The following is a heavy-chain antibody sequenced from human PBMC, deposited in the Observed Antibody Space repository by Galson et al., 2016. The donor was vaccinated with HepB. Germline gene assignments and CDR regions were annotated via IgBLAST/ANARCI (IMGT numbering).Heavy chain of an antibody. Sequence: SLRLSCAASGFTFSSYDMHWVRQATGKGLEWVSTIGTAGDTYYPGSVKGRFTISRENAKNSLYLQMNSLRAGDTAVCYCARWRDYNYGMDVWGQGTTVTVSS. CDR2: IGTAGDT. CDR3: ARWRDYNYGMDV. D-gene: IGHD3-3*01. J-gene: IGHJ6*02. V-gene: IGHV3-13*01. CDR1: GFTFSSYD.